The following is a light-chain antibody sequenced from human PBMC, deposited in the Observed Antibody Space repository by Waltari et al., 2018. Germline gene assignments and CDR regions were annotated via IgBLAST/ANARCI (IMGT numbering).Light chain of an antibody. CDR1: SSNIGTNY. CDR3: AAWDDGLSGPV. V-gene: IGLV1-47*01. CDR2: RNA. Sequence: QSVLTQPPSVSGTPGQGVTISCSGSSSNIGTNYVYWYQQLPRTAPNLLIFRNAQRPSGVPDRFSASKSGTSASLAISGLRSEDEADYYCAAWDDGLSGPVFGGGTKLTVL. J-gene: IGLJ3*02.